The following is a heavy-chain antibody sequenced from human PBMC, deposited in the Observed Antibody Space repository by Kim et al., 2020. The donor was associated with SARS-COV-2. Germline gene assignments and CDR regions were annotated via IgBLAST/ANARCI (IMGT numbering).Heavy chain of an antibody. Sequence: GGSLRLSCAASGFTFSGYYMSWIRQAPGKGLEWVSYISSSGSTIYYADSVKGRFTISRDNAKNSLYLQMNSLRAEDTAVYYCARVLIVAGYYYYGMDVWGQGATVTVSS. V-gene: IGHV3-11*01. J-gene: IGHJ6*02. D-gene: IGHD5-12*01. CDR2: ISSSGSTI. CDR3: ARVLIVAGYYYYGMDV. CDR1: GFTFSGYY.